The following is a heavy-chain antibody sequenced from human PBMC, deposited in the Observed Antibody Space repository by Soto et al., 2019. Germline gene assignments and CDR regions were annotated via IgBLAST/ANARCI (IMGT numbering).Heavy chain of an antibody. Sequence: GASVKVSCKASGGTFSSYAISWVRQAPGQGLEWMGGIIPIFGTANYAQKFQGRVTITADKSTSTAYMELSSLRSEDTAVYYCASFHTNKWKSRAGWFDTWGQETLATVSS. V-gene: IGHV1-69*06. CDR1: GGTFSSYA. D-gene: IGHD1-1*01. CDR3: ASFHTNKWKSRAGWFDT. J-gene: IGHJ5*02. CDR2: IIPIFGTA.